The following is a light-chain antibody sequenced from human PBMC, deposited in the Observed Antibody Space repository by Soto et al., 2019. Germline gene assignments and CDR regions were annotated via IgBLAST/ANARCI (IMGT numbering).Light chain of an antibody. CDR1: QGISSW. J-gene: IGKJ4*01. V-gene: IGKV1-12*01. Sequence: DIQLTQSPSSVSASVGDRVTITCRASQGISSWLAWYQQKPGKAPTLLIYASSTLQRGGPSRFSGSGSGTDVTRISSSLQHEDVATYYCQQTNNFPLTFGGGTKVDIK. CDR2: ASS. CDR3: QQTNNFPLT.